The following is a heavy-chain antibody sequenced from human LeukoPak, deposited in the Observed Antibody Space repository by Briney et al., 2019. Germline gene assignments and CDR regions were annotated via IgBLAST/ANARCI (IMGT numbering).Heavy chain of an antibody. V-gene: IGHV1-18*01. CDR3: ARGLDSSGLGHYYFDY. J-gene: IGHJ4*02. CDR1: GYTFTSYS. D-gene: IGHD3-22*01. Sequence: ASVKVSCKAPGYTFTSYSISWVRQAPGQGLEWMGWISAYNGNTNYAQKLQGRVTMTTDTSTSTAYMELRSLRSDDTAVYYCARGLDSSGLGHYYFDYWGQGTLVTVSS. CDR2: ISAYNGNT.